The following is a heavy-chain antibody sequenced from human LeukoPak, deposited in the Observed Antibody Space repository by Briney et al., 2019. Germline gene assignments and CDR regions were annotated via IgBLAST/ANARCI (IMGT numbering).Heavy chain of an antibody. V-gene: IGHV4-34*01. CDR3: ARWDSSSWYPGAFDI. J-gene: IGHJ3*02. D-gene: IGHD6-13*01. Sequence: SETLSLTCAVYGGSFSGYYWSWIRQPPGKGLGWIGEINHSGSTNYNPSLKSRVTISVDTSKNQFSLKLSSVTAADTVVYYCARWDSSSWYPGAFDIWGQGTMVTVSS. CDR1: GGSFSGYY. CDR2: INHSGST.